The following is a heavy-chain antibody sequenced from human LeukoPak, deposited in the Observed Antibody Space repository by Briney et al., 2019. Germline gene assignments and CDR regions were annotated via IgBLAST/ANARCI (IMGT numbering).Heavy chain of an antibody. CDR1: GGSISSYY. CDR3: ARDNATAGYAFDI. CDR2: ICTSGST. V-gene: IGHV4-4*07. Sequence: PSETLSLTYTVSGGSISSYYWSWIRQPAGKGLEWIGRICTSGSTNYNPSLKSRVTISVDTSKNQFSLKLSSVTAADTAVYYCARDNATAGYAFDIWGQGTMVTVSS. J-gene: IGHJ3*02. D-gene: IGHD2-15*01.